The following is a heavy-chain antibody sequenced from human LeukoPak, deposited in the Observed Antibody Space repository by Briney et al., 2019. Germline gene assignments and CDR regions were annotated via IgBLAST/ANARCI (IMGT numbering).Heavy chain of an antibody. J-gene: IGHJ5*02. CDR2: INPNSGDT. CDR3: ARVAIEMASWFDP. V-gene: IGHV1-2*02. D-gene: IGHD5-24*01. CDR1: EYTFTGYH. Sequence: AASVKVSCKASEYTFTGYHMHWVRQAPGQGLEWMGWINPNSGDTNYAQKFQGRVTMTRDTSISTAYMELSRLRSDDTAVYYCARVAIEMASWFDPWGQGTLVTVSS.